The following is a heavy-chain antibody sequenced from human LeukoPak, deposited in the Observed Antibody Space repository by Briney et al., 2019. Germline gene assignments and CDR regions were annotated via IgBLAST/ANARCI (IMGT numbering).Heavy chain of an antibody. D-gene: IGHD4-11*01. V-gene: IGHV4-59*01. CDR3: AGTTVTLDY. Sequence: SETLSLTCAVYGGSFSGYYWSWIRQPPGKGLEWIGYIYYSGSTNYNPSLKSRVTISVDTSKNQFSLKLSSVTAADTAVYYCAGTTVTLDYWGQGTLVTVSS. J-gene: IGHJ4*02. CDR2: IYYSGST. CDR1: GGSFSGYY.